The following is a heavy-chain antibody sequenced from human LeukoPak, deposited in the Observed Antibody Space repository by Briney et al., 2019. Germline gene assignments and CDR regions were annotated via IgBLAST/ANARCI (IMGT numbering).Heavy chain of an antibody. Sequence: GASVKVSCKVSGYTLTELSMHWVRQAPGKGLEWMGGFDPEDGETIYAQKFQGRVTMTEDTSTDTAYMEPSSLRSEDTAVYYCATVSTLPAAGVLPLEYFQHWGQGTLVTVSS. CDR3: ATVSTLPAAGVLPLEYFQH. V-gene: IGHV1-24*01. CDR2: FDPEDGET. D-gene: IGHD2-2*01. J-gene: IGHJ1*01. CDR1: GYTLTELS.